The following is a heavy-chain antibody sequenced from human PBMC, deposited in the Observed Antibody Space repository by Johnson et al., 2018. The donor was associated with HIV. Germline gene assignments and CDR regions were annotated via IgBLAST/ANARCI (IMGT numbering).Heavy chain of an antibody. J-gene: IGHJ3*02. CDR2: IYSGGST. D-gene: IGHD6-19*01. V-gene: IGHV3-66*01. Sequence: EQLVESGGGVVQPGRSLRLSCAASGFTFSSYWMSWVRQAPGKGLEWVSGIYSGGSTYYADSVKGRFTISRDNAKNSLYLQMDSLRVEDTALYYCAKDRAIAVDDGLDIWGQGTLVTVSS. CDR1: GFTFSSYW. CDR3: AKDRAIAVDDGLDI.